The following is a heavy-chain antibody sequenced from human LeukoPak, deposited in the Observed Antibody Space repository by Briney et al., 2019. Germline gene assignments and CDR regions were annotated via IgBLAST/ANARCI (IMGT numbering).Heavy chain of an antibody. CDR1: GFTFSSYA. D-gene: IGHD2-2*01. V-gene: IGHV3-30*04. CDR2: ISFDGGNK. J-gene: IGHJ6*04. Sequence: GGSLRLSCAASGFTFSSYAMHWVRQAPGKGLEWVAVISFDGGNKYYADSVKGRFTISRDNSKNTLYLQMNSLRAEDTAVYYCARDRTYCSSTSCCAHSIYYYGMDVWGKGTTVTVSS. CDR3: ARDRTYCSSTSCCAHSIYYYGMDV.